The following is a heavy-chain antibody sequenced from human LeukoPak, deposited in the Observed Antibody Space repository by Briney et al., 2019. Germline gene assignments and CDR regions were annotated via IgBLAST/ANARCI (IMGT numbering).Heavy chain of an antibody. CDR1: GFTFSTYA. CDR2: ISFDGGNK. D-gene: IGHD4/OR15-4a*01. Sequence: GGSLRLSCAASGFTFSTYAIHWVRQAPGKGLEWVAVISFDGGNKYYADSVKGRFTISRDNSKNTLYLQMNSLRPEDTAVYYCARDANSDHWFDPWGQGTLVTVSS. J-gene: IGHJ5*02. V-gene: IGHV3-30-3*01. CDR3: ARDANSDHWFDP.